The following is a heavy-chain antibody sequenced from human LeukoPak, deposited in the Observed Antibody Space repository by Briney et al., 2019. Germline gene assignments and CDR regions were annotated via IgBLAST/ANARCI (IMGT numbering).Heavy chain of an antibody. Sequence: GGSLRLSCAASGFTFSSYAMSWVRQAPGKGLEWVPAISGSGGSTYYADSVKGRFTISRDNSKNTLYLQMNSLRAEDTAVYYCAKEETGVWRDYYYMDVWGKGTTVTVSS. V-gene: IGHV3-23*01. J-gene: IGHJ6*03. CDR1: GFTFSSYA. CDR3: AKEETGVWRDYYYMDV. D-gene: IGHD2-8*01. CDR2: ISGSGGST.